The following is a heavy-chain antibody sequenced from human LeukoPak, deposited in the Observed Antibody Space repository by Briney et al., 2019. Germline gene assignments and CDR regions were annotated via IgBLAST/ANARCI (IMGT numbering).Heavy chain of an antibody. J-gene: IGHJ4*02. CDR2: ISGFNGET. V-gene: IGHV1-18*01. CDR3: ARDPSNTSGRYTYFDY. Sequence: ASVKVSFTTYGCTFTSHGISWVRQAPGQGLEWMGWISGFNGETHYAQNLQGRVTMTTDTSTSTAYMELRSLRSDDTAVYYCARDPSNTSGRYTYFDYWGQGTLVTVSS. D-gene: IGHD3-16*02. CDR1: GCTFTSHG.